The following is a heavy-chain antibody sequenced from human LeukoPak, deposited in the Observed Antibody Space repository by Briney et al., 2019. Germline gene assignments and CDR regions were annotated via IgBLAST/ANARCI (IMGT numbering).Heavy chain of an antibody. D-gene: IGHD2-2*01. Sequence: SETLSLTCAVYGGSFSGYYWSWIRQPPGKGLEWIGEINHSGSTNYNPSLKSRVTISVDTSKNQFSLKLSSVTAADTAVYYCARGGRYCSSTSCRTNYYYYGMDVWGQGTTVTVSS. V-gene: IGHV4-34*01. CDR2: INHSGST. J-gene: IGHJ6*02. CDR1: GGSFSGYY. CDR3: ARGGRYCSSTSCRTNYYYYGMDV.